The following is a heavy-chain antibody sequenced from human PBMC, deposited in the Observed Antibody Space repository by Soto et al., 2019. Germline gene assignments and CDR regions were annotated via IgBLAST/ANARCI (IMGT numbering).Heavy chain of an antibody. CDR3: AKDRRAGGNYGFYSDF. D-gene: IGHD1-7*01. Sequence: EVQLLESGGGLVQPGGSLRLSCAASGFTFSSYGMTWFGQAQGKGLEWVSFSSATGAGTYYADSVKGRFTISRDNSKNTLYLQMTSLRADDTAVYYCAKDRRAGGNYGFYSDFWGQGALVIVSS. CDR1: GFTFSSYG. CDR2: SSATGAGT. V-gene: IGHV3-23*01. J-gene: IGHJ4*02.